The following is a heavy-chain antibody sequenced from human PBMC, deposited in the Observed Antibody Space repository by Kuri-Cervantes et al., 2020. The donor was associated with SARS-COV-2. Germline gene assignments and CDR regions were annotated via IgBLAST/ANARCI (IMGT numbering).Heavy chain of an antibody. CDR1: GGSVSSGSYY. CDR2: IYYSEST. V-gene: IGHV4-61*01. CDR3: ARVRDIVLMVYAIRGWFDP. Sequence: SETLSLTCTVSGGSVSSGSYYWSWIRQPPGKGLEWIGYIYYSESTNYNPSLKSRVTISVDKSKNQFSLKLSSVTAADTAVYYCARVRDIVLMVYAIRGWFDPWGQGTLVTVSS. D-gene: IGHD2-8*01. J-gene: IGHJ5*02.